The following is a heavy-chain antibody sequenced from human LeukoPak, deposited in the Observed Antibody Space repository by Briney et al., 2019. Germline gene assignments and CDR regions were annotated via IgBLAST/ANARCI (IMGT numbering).Heavy chain of an antibody. J-gene: IGHJ4*02. D-gene: IGHD2-21*01. CDR3: ARDVVRSRVDY. Sequence: GGSLRLSCAASGFTVSSNYMSWVRQAPGKGLEWVANIEQDGSEKYNVDSVKGRFTISRDNAKNSLYLQMNDLRAEDTAVYYCARDVVRSRVDYWGQGTLVTVSS. CDR1: GFTVSSNY. CDR2: IEQDGSEK. V-gene: IGHV3-7*01.